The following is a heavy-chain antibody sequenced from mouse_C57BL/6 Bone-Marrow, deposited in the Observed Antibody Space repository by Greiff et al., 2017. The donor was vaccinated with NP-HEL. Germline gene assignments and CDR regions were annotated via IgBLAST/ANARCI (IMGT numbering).Heavy chain of an antibody. Sequence: EVQVVESEGGLVQPGSSMKLSCTASGFTFSDYYMAWVRQVPEKGLEWVANINYDGSSTYYLDSLKSRFIISRDNAENILYLQMSSLKSEDTATYYYARAPRRDYFDYWGQGTTLTVSS. J-gene: IGHJ2*01. CDR1: GFTFSDYY. CDR2: INYDGSST. V-gene: IGHV5-16*01. CDR3: ARAPRRDYFDY.